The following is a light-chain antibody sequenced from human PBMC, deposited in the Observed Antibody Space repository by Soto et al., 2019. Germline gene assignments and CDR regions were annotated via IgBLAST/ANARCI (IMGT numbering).Light chain of an antibody. V-gene: IGLV1-40*01. CDR2: AST. J-gene: IGLJ1*01. CDR3: QSYDSSLSAYV. Sequence: QSVPTQPPSVSGAPGQRVTISCTGHSSNIGAGYHVNWYQHLPGTAPRLLIYASTNRPSGVPDRVSGSKSGTSASLAITGLQAEDEPAYSCQSYDSSLSAYVFGTGTKLTVL. CDR1: SSNIGAGYH.